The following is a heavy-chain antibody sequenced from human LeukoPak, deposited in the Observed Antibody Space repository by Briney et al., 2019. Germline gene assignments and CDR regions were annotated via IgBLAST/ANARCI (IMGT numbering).Heavy chain of an antibody. CDR2: ISYDANSQ. CDR3: ARLYSSSSGRTFDV. CDR1: GFTFRNYA. D-gene: IGHD6-6*01. J-gene: IGHJ3*01. Sequence: PGGSLRLSCAASGFTFRNYAMHWVRQAPGKGLEWVAHISYDANSQYYADSVKGRLTISRDNANNSLYLQMNSLRAEDTAVYYCARLYSSSSGRTFDVWGQGTMVTVSS. V-gene: IGHV3-30-3*01.